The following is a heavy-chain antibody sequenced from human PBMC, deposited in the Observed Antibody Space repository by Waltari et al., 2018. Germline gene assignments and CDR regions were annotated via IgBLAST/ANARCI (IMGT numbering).Heavy chain of an antibody. CDR2: INPRGGST. Sequence: QVQLVQSGAEVKKPGASVKVSCKASGYTFTSYYMHWVRQAPGQGLEWMGIINPRGGSTSYAQKFQGRGTMTRDTSTSTVYMELGSLRSEDTAVYYCARDHYYDSSGYPRGVFDYWGQGTLVTVSS. CDR3: ARDHYYDSSGYPRGVFDY. V-gene: IGHV1-46*01. J-gene: IGHJ4*02. CDR1: GYTFTSYY. D-gene: IGHD3-22*01.